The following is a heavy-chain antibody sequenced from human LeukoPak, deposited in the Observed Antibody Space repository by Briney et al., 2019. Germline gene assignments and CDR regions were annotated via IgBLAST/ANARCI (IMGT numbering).Heavy chain of an antibody. V-gene: IGHV3-9*01. J-gene: IGHJ4*02. D-gene: IGHD3-10*01. Sequence: PGGSLRLSCAASGFNFDDYAIHWVRQAPGKGLEWVSDISWNSGNVGYADSVKGRFTISRDNAKDSVYLQMNSLSSEDTAFYYCVKDRGFGSGSYGHFDYWGQGALVTVSS. CDR2: ISWNSGNV. CDR3: VKDRGFGSGSYGHFDY. CDR1: GFNFDDYA.